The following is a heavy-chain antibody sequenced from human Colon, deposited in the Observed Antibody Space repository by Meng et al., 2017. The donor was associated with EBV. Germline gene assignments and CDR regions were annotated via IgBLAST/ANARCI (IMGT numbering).Heavy chain of an antibody. V-gene: IGHV4-39*01. CDR1: GGSISSNGYY. D-gene: IGHD3-10*01. Sequence: LTLRGLGPGLVKPSGTLSLTCTASGGSISSNGYYWDWVRQPPGKGLEWIGAIYHSGSTSYNPSLQSRVTMFVDTSKNQFSLMLTSVTATDTAVYYCARRRGGSGRDCWGQGTLVTVSS. J-gene: IGHJ4*02. CDR3: ARRRGGSGRDC. CDR2: IYHSGST.